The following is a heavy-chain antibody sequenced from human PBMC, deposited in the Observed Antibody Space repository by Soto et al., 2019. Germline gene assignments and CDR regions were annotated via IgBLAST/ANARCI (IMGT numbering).Heavy chain of an antibody. J-gene: IGHJ4*02. V-gene: IGHV5-10-1*01. D-gene: IGHD3-22*01. CDR2: IDPSDSQT. CDR1: GYSFAGYW. CDR3: ARQIYDSDTGPNFQYYFDS. Sequence: GESLKISCKGSGYSFAGYWITWVRPKPGKGLEWMGRIDPSDSQTYYSPSFRGRVTISATKSITTVFLQWSSLRASDTAMYYCARQIYDSDTGPNFQYYFDSWGQGTPVTVSS.